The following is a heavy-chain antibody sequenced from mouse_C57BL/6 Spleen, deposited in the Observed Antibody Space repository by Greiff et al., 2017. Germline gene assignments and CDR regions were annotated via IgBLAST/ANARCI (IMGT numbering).Heavy chain of an antibody. CDR2: IYPGDGDT. D-gene: IGHD2-1*01. J-gene: IGHJ3*01. V-gene: IGHV1-82*01. Sequence: QVQLQQSGPELVKPGASVKISCKASGYAFSSSWMNWVKQRPGKGLEWIGRIYPGDGDTNYNGKFKGKATLTADKSSSTAYMQLSSLTSEDSAVYFCASSTMVPFAYWGQGTLVTVSA. CDR1: GYAFSSSW. CDR3: ASSTMVPFAY.